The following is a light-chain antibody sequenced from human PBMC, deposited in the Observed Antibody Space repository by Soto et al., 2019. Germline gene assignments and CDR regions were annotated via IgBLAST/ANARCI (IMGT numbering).Light chain of an antibody. Sequence: QTVVTQPPSASGTPGQRVTISCSGSSSNIGNKYVYGYQQFPGTAPKLLMYRNNQRPSGVPDRFSGSKSGTSASLDISGLRSVDEADYYCAAWDAGVGGPAFGGGTKLTVL. V-gene: IGLV1-47*01. CDR1: SSNIGNKY. CDR2: RNN. J-gene: IGLJ2*01. CDR3: AAWDAGVGGPA.